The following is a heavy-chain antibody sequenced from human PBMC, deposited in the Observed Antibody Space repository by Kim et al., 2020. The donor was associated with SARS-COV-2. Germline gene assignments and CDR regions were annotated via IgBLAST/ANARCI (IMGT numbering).Heavy chain of an antibody. Sequence: TNYAQKFQGRVTMTRDTSISTAYMELSRLRSDDTAVYYCARWGSGPHFDYWGQGTLVTVSS. D-gene: IGHD6-19*01. J-gene: IGHJ4*02. CDR3: ARWGSGPHFDY. CDR2: T. V-gene: IGHV1-2*02.